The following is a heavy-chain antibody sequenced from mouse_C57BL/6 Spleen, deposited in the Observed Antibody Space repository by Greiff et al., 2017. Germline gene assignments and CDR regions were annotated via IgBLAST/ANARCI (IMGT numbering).Heavy chain of an antibody. V-gene: IGHV1-64*01. CDR3: ARRDAYYPGAMDY. CDR2: IHPNSGST. Sequence: VQLQQPGAELVKPGASVKLSCKASGYTFTSYWMHWVKQRPGQGLEWIGMIHPNSGSTNYNEKFKSKATLTVDKSSSTAYMQLSSLTSEDSAVYYCARRDAYYPGAMDYWGQGTSVTVSS. D-gene: IGHD2-10*01. CDR1: GYTFTSYW. J-gene: IGHJ4*01.